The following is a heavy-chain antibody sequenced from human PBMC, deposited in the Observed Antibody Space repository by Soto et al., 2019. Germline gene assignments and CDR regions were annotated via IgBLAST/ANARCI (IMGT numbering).Heavy chain of an antibody. CDR1: GFTFSSYA. Sequence: EVQLLESGGGLVQPGGSLRLSCAASGFTFSSYAMSWVRQAPGKGLEWVPAFSGSGGSTYYADSVKGRFTISRDNSEKTLYLQMNSLRAEHTPVYDCARLPGGQQLTQTPYHLDCWGQGALGTVFS. J-gene: IGHJ4*02. CDR2: FSGSGGST. V-gene: IGHV3-23*01. CDR3: ARLPGGQQLTQTPYHLDC. D-gene: IGHD6-13*01.